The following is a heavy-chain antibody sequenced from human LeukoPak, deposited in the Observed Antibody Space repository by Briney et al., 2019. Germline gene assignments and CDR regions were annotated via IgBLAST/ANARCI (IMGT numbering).Heavy chain of an antibody. CDR2: ISAYNGNT. V-gene: IGHV1-18*01. Sequence: ASVKVSCKASGGTFSSYAISWVRQAPGQGLEWMGWISAYNGNTNYAQKLQGRVTMTTDTSTSTAYMELRSLRSDDTAVYYCARTEGGEYSSDYWGQGTLVTVSS. CDR3: ARTEGGEYSSDY. D-gene: IGHD6-6*01. CDR1: GGTFSSYA. J-gene: IGHJ4*02.